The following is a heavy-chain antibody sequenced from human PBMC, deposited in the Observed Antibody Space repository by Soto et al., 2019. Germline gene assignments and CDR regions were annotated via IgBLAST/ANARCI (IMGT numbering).Heavy chain of an antibody. V-gene: IGHV4-31*03. CDR3: ARYLRISYYYGSGTSFWFDP. D-gene: IGHD3-10*01. J-gene: IGHJ5*02. CDR1: GGSVSSGCYY. Sequence: SETLSLTCTVSGGSVSSGCYYWSWIRQHPGKGLEWIGYIYYSGSTYYNPSLKSRVTISVDTSKNQFSLKLSSVTAADTAVYYCARYLRISYYYGSGTSFWFDPWGQGTLVTVSS. CDR2: IYYSGST.